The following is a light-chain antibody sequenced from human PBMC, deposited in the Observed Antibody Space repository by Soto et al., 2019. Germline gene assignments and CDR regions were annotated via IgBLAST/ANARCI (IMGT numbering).Light chain of an antibody. Sequence: QSAPTQPASVSGSPGQSITISCTGTSSDVGGYNYVSWYQQHPGKGPKLMIYEVSNRPSGVSNRFSGSKSGNTASLTISGLQAEDEADYYCSSYTTSSTPVVFGGGTKVTVL. CDR1: SSDVGGYNY. J-gene: IGLJ2*01. CDR3: SSYTTSSTPVV. CDR2: EVS. V-gene: IGLV2-14*01.